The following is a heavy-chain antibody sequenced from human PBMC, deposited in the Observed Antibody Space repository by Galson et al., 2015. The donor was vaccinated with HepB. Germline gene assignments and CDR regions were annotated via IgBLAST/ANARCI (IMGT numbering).Heavy chain of an antibody. CDR1: GFTVSRIY. Sequence: SLRLSCAASGFTVSRIYMSWVRQAPGKGLEWVSVIYSGGTTYYADSVKGRFTISRHNSKNTLYLQMNSLRAEDTAVYYFAGDYYGSGSYPYEAFDIWGQGTMVTVSS. CDR3: AGDYYGSGSYPYEAFDI. D-gene: IGHD3-10*01. J-gene: IGHJ3*02. V-gene: IGHV3-53*04. CDR2: IYSGGTT.